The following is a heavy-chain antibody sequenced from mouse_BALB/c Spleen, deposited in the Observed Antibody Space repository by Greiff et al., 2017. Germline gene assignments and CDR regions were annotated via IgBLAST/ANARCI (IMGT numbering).Heavy chain of an antibody. J-gene: IGHJ3*01. Sequence: EVKVVESGGGLVKPGGSLKLSCAASGFTFSSYTMSWVRQTPEKRLEWVATISSGGSYTYYPDSVKGRFTISRDNAKNTLYLQMSSLKSEDTAMYDCTSDEAVYDYDWFADWGQGTLVTVSA. D-gene: IGHD2-4*01. CDR2: ISSGGSYT. CDR3: TSDEAVYDYDWFAD. CDR1: GFTFSSYT. V-gene: IGHV5-6-4*01.